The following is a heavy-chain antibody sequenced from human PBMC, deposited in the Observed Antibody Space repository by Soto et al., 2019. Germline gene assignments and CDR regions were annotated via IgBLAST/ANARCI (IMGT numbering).Heavy chain of an antibody. V-gene: IGHV4-30-4*01. D-gene: IGHD3-3*01. CDR3: ASFGVASMNWFDP. J-gene: IGHJ5*02. Sequence: SETLSLTCTVSGGSFSPNYLNWIRQPPGKGLEWIGNIYYRGNTYYNPSLKSRVTISLDTSKNQFSLKLTSVTAADTAVYYCASFGVASMNWFDPWGQGTLVTVSS. CDR2: IYYRGNT. CDR1: GGSFSPNY.